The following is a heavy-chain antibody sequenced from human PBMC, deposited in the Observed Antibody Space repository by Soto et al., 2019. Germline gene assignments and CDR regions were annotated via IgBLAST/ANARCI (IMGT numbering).Heavy chain of an antibody. J-gene: IGHJ5*02. CDR1: GFTFSSYA. CDR2: ISGSGGST. CDR3: AKDPPIVVVIEGDNWFDP. D-gene: IGHD3-22*01. Sequence: EVQLLESGGGLVQPGGSLRLSCAASGFTFSSYAMSWVRQAPGKGLEWVSAISGSGGSTYYADSVKGRFTISRDNSKNTLYLQMNSLGAEDTAVYYCAKDPPIVVVIEGDNWFDPWGQGTLVTVSS. V-gene: IGHV3-23*01.